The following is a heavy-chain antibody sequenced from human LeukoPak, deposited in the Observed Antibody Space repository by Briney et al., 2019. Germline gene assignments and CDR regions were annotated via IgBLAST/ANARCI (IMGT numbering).Heavy chain of an antibody. V-gene: IGHV3-48*01. CDR1: GFSFGTYW. D-gene: IGHD3-22*01. CDR3: ARDIRYYYDSSADY. CDR2: ISSSSSTI. J-gene: IGHJ4*02. Sequence: GGSLRLSCAASGFSFGTYWMHWVRQAPGKGLEWVSYISSSSSTIYYADSVKGRFTISRDNAKNSLYLQMNSLRAEDTAVYYCARDIRYYYDSSADYWGQGTLITVSS.